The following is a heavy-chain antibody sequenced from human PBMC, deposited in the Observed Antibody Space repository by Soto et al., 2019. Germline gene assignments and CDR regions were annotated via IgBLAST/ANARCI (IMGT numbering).Heavy chain of an antibody. CDR1: GFSFSNSA. CDR3: AADVIADAGDFDY. Sequence: GPGVTRPGTSVKLSCKTSGFSFSNSAMQWVRQARGQRPEWIGWIVVASGYANLAPKFQQRVVMTRDMSTRTAYMELSSLTSDDTAVYFCAADVIADAGDFDYWGQGTLVTVSS. V-gene: IGHV1-58*02. D-gene: IGHD6-13*01. CDR2: IVVASGYA. J-gene: IGHJ4*02.